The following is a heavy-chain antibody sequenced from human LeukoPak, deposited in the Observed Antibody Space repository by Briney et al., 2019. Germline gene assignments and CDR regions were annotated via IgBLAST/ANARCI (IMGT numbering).Heavy chain of an antibody. V-gene: IGHV3-23*01. Sequence: GGSLRLSCAASGFTFSGYSMNWVRQAPGKGLEWVSAISGSGGSTYYADSVKGRFTISRDNSKNTLYLQMNSLRAEDTAVYYCAKGGVRAYYGMDVWGKGTTVTVSS. CDR1: GFTFSGYS. CDR2: ISGSGGST. CDR3: AKGGVRAYYGMDV. D-gene: IGHD3-16*01. J-gene: IGHJ6*04.